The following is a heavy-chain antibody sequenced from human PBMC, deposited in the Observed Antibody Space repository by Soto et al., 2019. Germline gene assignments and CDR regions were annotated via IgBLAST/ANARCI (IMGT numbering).Heavy chain of an antibody. CDR1: EFTLSSYE. CDR2: IGRRGSPI. CDR3: ARVYDDYLIDAFDI. D-gene: IGHD4-17*01. Sequence: EAQLVESGGGLVQPGGSLRLSCAAFEFTLSSYEMDWVRQAPGKGLEWVSHIGRRGSPIYYADSVKGRFTISRDNAKNSVFLQMHSLRPEDTAVYYCARVYDDYLIDAFDIWGQGTMVSVSS. J-gene: IGHJ3*02. V-gene: IGHV3-48*03.